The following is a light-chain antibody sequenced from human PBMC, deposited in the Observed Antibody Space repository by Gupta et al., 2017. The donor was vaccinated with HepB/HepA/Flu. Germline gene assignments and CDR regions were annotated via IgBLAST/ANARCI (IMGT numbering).Light chain of an antibody. Sequence: EIVMTQSPATLSVSPGDRATLPCRASQSVISNLAWYQQKPGQTPRLLIFRASTRATGVPARFSGSGSGTEFSIAISNLQSEDFAVYYCQQESQWPITFGQGTRLQIK. CDR1: QSVISN. J-gene: IGKJ5*01. CDR2: RAS. CDR3: QQESQWPIT. V-gene: IGKV3-15*01.